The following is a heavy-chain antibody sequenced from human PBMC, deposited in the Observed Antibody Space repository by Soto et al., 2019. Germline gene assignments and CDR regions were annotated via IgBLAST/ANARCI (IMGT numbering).Heavy chain of an antibody. V-gene: IGHV3-30-3*01. CDR1: GFTFSNYA. D-gene: IGHD2-8*02. J-gene: IGHJ1*01. Sequence: GGSLRLSCSASGFTFSNYAMHWVRQAPGKGLEWVAGISYDGRNKFYADSVKGRFTISRDNSKNTLYLQMNSLRAEDTAMYYCARDLTGGGISLVPNAEYFQHWGQGTLVTVSS. CDR2: ISYDGRNK. CDR3: ARDLTGGGISLVPNAEYFQH.